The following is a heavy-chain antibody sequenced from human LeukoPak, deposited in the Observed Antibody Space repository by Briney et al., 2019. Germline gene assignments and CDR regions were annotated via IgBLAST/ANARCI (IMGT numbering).Heavy chain of an antibody. J-gene: IGHJ4*02. CDR1: GYTFTSYA. D-gene: IGHD6-19*01. Sequence: ASVKVSCKASGYTFTSYAMHWVRQAPGQRLEWMGWINAGNGNTKYSQKFQGRVTITRDTSASTAYMELSSLRSEDTAVYYCARDRYSSGWYVDYFDYWGQGTLVTVSS. V-gene: IGHV1-3*01. CDR3: ARDRYSSGWYVDYFDY. CDR2: INAGNGNT.